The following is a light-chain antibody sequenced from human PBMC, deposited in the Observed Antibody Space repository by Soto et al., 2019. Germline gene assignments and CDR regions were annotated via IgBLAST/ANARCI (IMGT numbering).Light chain of an antibody. J-gene: IGKJ2*01. Sequence: DIVMTQSPDSLAVSLGERATINCKSSQSVLYSSNNKNYLAWYRQKPGQPPKLLIYRASTRESGVPDRFSGSGSGTDFTLTISSLQAEDVAVYYCQQCYSTPYTFGQGTKLEIK. V-gene: IGKV4-1*01. CDR3: QQCYSTPYT. CDR2: RAS. CDR1: QSVLYSSNNKNY.